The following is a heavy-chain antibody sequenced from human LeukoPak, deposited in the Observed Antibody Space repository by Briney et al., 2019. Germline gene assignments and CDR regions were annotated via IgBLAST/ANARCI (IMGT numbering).Heavy chain of an antibody. CDR2: ITNDGSST. V-gene: IGHV3-74*01. Sequence: GGSLRLSCAASGLTSSSHWMHWVRQAPGKGLVWVSRITNDGSSTTYADSVKGRFTISRDNAKNMLYLQVNSLRAEDTAVYYCAKHRSGYPFSASDIWGQGTMVTVSS. CDR3: AKHRSGYPFSASDI. D-gene: IGHD3-22*01. J-gene: IGHJ3*02. CDR1: GLTSSSHW.